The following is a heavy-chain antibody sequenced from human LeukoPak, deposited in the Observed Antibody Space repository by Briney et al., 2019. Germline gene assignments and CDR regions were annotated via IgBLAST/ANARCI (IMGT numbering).Heavy chain of an antibody. V-gene: IGHV4-39*01. CDR1: GGSISSSSYY. J-gene: IGHJ4*02. CDR2: IYYSGST. D-gene: IGHD5-12*01. CDR3: ARHIVATTSGGFFDY. Sequence: SETLSLTCIVSGGSISSSSYYWGWIRQPPGKGLEWIGCIYYSGSTYYNPSLKSRVTISVDTSKNQFSLKLSSVTAADTAVYYCARHIVATTSGGFFDYWGQGTLVTVSS.